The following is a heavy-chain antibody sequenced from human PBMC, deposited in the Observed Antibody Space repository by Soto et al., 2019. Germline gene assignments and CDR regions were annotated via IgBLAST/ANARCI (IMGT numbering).Heavy chain of an antibody. D-gene: IGHD1-26*01. V-gene: IGHV3-30*18. CDR1: GFTFSSYG. CDR2: ISYDGSNK. Sequence: QVQLVESGGGVVQPGRSLRLSCAASGFTFSSYGMHWVRQAPGKGLEWVAVISYDGSNKYYADSVKGRFTISRDNSKNTLYLQMNSLRAEDTAVYYCANLGGYWGQGTLVTVSS. J-gene: IGHJ4*02. CDR3: ANLGGY.